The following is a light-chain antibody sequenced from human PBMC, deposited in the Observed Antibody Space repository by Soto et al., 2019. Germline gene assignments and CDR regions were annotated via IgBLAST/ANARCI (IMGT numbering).Light chain of an antibody. CDR3: QQLNSYPIT. J-gene: IGKJ5*01. CDR1: QGISTY. CDR2: AAS. V-gene: IGKV1-9*01. Sequence: DIQLTQTPSFLCASVGDRVTLTCRASQGISTYLAWYQQKPGKAPKLLIYAASTWQSGVPSRFSGSGSGTEFTLTISSLQPEDFATYYCQQLNSYPITFGQGTRLEIK.